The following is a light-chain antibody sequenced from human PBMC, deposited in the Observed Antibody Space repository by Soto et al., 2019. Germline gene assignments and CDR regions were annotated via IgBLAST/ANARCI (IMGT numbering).Light chain of an antibody. V-gene: IGKV3-15*01. CDR1: QSVSSN. J-gene: IGKJ1*01. CDR3: QHYNGLPLT. CDR2: DAS. Sequence: EIVMTQSPATLSLSPGERATLSCRASQSVSSNLAWYQQKPGQAPRLLISDASTRATGIPDRFSGSGSGTEFALSIASRQSEDFAVYYCQHYNGLPLTFGQGTKVEIK.